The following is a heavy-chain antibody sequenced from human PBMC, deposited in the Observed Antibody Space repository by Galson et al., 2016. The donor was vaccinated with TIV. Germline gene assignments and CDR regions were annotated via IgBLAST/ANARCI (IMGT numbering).Heavy chain of an antibody. CDR2: INPNSGGT. D-gene: IGHD3-22*01. Sequence: SVKVSCKASGYTFTDYYLHWVRQAPGQGLELIGWINPNSGGTKYTQKFQGRVTMTRDTSISTVYMELNILKSDDKALYDCARTVDSSTRRSAGYFDPWGRGTLVTVSS. J-gene: IGHJ5*02. CDR1: GYTFTDYY. V-gene: IGHV1-2*02. CDR3: ARTVDSSTRRSAGYFDP.